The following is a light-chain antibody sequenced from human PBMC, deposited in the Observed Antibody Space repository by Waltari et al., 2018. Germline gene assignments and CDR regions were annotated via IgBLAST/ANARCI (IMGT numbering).Light chain of an antibody. CDR2: ETS. CDR3: QQYSASPHVT. V-gene: IGKV3-20*01. Sequence: VLTQSPGTLSLSPGERVTLSCRASQSVSGNYLAWYQQQPGQSPRLLIYETSTRATGVPDRFRGSGSGTEFTLTIDRREPEDFAVYFCQQYSASPHVTFGQGTRLEIK. J-gene: IGKJ5*01. CDR1: QSVSGNY.